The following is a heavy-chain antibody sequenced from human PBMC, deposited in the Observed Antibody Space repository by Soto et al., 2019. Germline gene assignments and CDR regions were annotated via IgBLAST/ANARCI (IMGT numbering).Heavy chain of an antibody. CDR3: ARADHYDTSGYWK. CDR1: GFTFSDYY. J-gene: IGHJ4*02. V-gene: IGHV3-11*05. D-gene: IGHD3-22*01. Sequence: QVQLVESGGGLVKPGGSLRLSCAASGFTFSDYYMSWIRQAPGKGLEWVSYITSSSSYTIYADSVRGRFTISRDNAKNSLFLQMNSLRAEDTAVYYWARADHYDTSGYWKWGQGTLVTVSS. CDR2: ITSSSSYT.